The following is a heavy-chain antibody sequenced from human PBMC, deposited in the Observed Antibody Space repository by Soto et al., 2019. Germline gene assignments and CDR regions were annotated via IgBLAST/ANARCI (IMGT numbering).Heavy chain of an antibody. J-gene: IGHJ4*02. D-gene: IGHD4-17*01. V-gene: IGHV1-46*01. Sequence: QVQLVQSGAEVKNPGASVKVSCKASGYTFTTYYMHWLRQARGQGLEWMGIITPSSGSTRYEQKFQDRVTMTRDTSTSTVYMELSSLRSEDTAVYYCASAVSTKTAPIDYWGQGTLVTGSS. CDR3: ASAVSTKTAPIDY. CDR2: ITPSSGST. CDR1: GYTFTTYY.